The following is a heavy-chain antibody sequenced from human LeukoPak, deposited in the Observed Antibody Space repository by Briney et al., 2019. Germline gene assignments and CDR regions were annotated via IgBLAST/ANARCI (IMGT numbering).Heavy chain of an antibody. D-gene: IGHD6-13*01. CDR2: IYDSGST. CDR3: ARVKFRAAAPYYMDV. CDR1: GGSISNY. V-gene: IGHV4-59*08. J-gene: IGHJ6*03. Sequence: SETLSLTCSVSGGSISNYWSWIRQPPGKGLEWIGYIYDSGSTNYNPSLKSRVTISVDTSKNQFSLKLSSVTAANTAVYYCARVKFRAAAPYYMDVWGKGTTVTVSS.